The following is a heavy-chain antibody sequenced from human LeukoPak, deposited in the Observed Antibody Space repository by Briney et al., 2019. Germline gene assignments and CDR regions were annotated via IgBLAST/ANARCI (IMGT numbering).Heavy chain of an antibody. CDR1: GGSISSSSYY. CDR2: IYYSGST. J-gene: IGHJ4*02. D-gene: IGHD3-22*01. V-gene: IGHV4-39*07. CDR3: ARTLYYYDSRVYFDY. Sequence: PSETLSLTCTVSGGSISSSSYYWGWIRQPPGKGLEWIGSIYYSGSTYYNPSLKSRVTISVDTSKNQFSLKLSSVTAANTAVYYCARTLYYYDSRVYFDYWGQGTLVTVSS.